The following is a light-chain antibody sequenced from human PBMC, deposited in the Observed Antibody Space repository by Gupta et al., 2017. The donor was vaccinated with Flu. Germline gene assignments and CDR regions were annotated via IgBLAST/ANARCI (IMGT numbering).Light chain of an antibody. J-gene: IGKJ3*01. V-gene: IGKV3-11*01. CDR2: DAS. Sequence: EFDLTHSPATLSLSPREGATLSCRARQSVSSYLAWYQQKPGQAPRLLIYDASNRATGIPARFSGSGSGTDFTLNISSLEAEDVAIYYCQQRRKRPLTFGPGTKVDIK. CDR1: QSVSSY. CDR3: QQRRKRPLT.